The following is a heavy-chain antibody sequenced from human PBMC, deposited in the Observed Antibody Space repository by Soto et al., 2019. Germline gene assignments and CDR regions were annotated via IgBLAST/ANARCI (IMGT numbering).Heavy chain of an antibody. CDR2: IYYSGST. J-gene: IGHJ3*02. CDR3: ARGATVVNRAFDI. Sequence: QVQLQESGPGLVKPSQTLSLTCTVSGGSISSGGYYWSWIRQHPGKGLEWIGYIYYSGSTYYNPSLKARVPISLDTSKNQFSLKLSSVTAADTAVYYWARGATVVNRAFDIWGQGTMVTVSS. CDR1: GGSISSGGYY. D-gene: IGHD4-17*01. V-gene: IGHV4-31*03.